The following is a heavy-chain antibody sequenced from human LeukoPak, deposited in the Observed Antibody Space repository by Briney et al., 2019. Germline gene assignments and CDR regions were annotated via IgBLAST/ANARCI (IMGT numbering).Heavy chain of an antibody. D-gene: IGHD6-13*01. CDR3: ARRPKMAVAGTWFAP. J-gene: IGHJ5*02. Sequence: PSETLSLTCAVYGGSFSGYYWGGIRQPPGRGLEWIGSIYYSGSTYYNPSLKSRVTISVDTSKNQFSLKLSCVTPADTAVYYCARRPKMAVAGTWFAPWGEGTLVTVSS. V-gene: IGHV4-39*01. CDR2: IYYSGST. CDR1: GGSFSGYY.